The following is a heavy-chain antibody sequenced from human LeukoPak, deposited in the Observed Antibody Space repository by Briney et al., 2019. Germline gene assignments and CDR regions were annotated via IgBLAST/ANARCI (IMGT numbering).Heavy chain of an antibody. V-gene: IGHV1-8*01. CDR2: MNPNSGNT. CDR1: GYTFTSYD. CDR3: ATFGRYGGNSDYFDY. Sequence: ASVKVSCTASGYTFTSYDINWVRQAPGQGLEWMGWMNPNSGNTGYAQKFQGRVTMTEDTSTDTAYMELSSLRSEDTAVYYCATFGRYGGNSDYFDYWGQGTLVTVSS. J-gene: IGHJ4*02. D-gene: IGHD4-23*01.